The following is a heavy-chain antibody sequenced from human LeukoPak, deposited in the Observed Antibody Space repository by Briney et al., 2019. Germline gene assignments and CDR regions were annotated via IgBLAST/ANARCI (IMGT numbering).Heavy chain of an antibody. J-gene: IGHJ6*03. Sequence: ASVKVSCKASGYTFTSYGISWVRQAPGQGLEWMGWISAHNGNTNYAQKLQGRVTMTTDTSTSTAYMELRSLRSDDTAVYYCARSLWFGESYYMDVWGKGTTVTVSS. CDR2: ISAHNGNT. CDR1: GYTFTSYG. V-gene: IGHV1-18*01. D-gene: IGHD3-10*01. CDR3: ARSLWFGESYYMDV.